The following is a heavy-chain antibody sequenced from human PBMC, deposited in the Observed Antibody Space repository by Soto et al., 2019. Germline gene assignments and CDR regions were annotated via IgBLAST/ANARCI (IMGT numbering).Heavy chain of an antibody. CDR1: GFTFSSYA. V-gene: IGHV3-23*01. D-gene: IGHD5-12*01. CDR3: AKDMTGYDFGDDFDY. J-gene: IGHJ4*02. CDR2: ISGSGGST. Sequence: PGRSLRLSFTASGFTFSSYAMSWVRQAPGKGLEWVSAISGSGGSTYYADSVKGRFTISRDNSKNTLYLQMNSLRAEDTAVYYCAKDMTGYDFGDDFDYWGQGTLLTV.